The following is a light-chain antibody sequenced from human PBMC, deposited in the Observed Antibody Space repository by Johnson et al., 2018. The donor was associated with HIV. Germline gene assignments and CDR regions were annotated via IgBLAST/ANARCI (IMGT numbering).Light chain of an antibody. CDR3: GTWDSRLSAGV. V-gene: IGLV1-51*02. J-gene: IGLJ1*01. Sequence: QSVLTQPPSVSAAPAQKVTISCSGSSSNIGNNYVSWYQQLPGTAPKLLIYENNKRPSGIPDRFSGSKSGTSATLGITGLQTGDEADYYCGTWDSRLSAGVSGTGTNVTVL. CDR2: ENN. CDR1: SSNIGNNY.